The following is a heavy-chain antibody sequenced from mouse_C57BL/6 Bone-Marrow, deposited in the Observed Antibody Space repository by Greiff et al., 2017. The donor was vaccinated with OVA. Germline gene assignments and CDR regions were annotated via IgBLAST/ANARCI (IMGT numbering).Heavy chain of an antibody. CDR3: ARRHNNAYFDV. CDR1: GYTFTSYG. J-gene: IGHJ1*03. D-gene: IGHD1-3*01. CDR2: IYPRSGNT. V-gene: IGHV1-81*01. Sequence: VKVVESGAELARPGASVKLSCKASGYTFTSYGISWVKQRTGQGLEWIGEIYPRSGNTYYNEKFKGKATLTADKSSSTAYMELRSLTSEDSAVYFCARRHNNAYFDVWGTGTTVTVSS.